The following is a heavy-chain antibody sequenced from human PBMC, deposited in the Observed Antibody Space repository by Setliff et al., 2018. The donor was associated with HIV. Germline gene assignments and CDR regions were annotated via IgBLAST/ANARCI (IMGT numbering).Heavy chain of an antibody. V-gene: IGHV4-34*01. D-gene: IGHD1-1*01. CDR3: AQLGMVDDFDY. Sequence: LSLTCAVYGGSFSGYYWSWIRQPPGKGLEWIGEVTHSGRTNYNPSLESRVTTSVDTSKKQFSLRLTSVTAADTAVYYCAQLGMVDDFDYWGQGTLVTVSS. CDR2: VTHSGRT. CDR1: GGSFSGYY. J-gene: IGHJ4*02.